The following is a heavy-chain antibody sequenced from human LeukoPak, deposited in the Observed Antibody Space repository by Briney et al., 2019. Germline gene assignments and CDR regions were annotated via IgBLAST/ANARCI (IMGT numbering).Heavy chain of an antibody. CDR1: GFTFSKYA. J-gene: IGHJ4*02. CDR2: ISGSGGST. CDR3: AKDHNWNYVDYFDY. Sequence: GGSLRLSCAASGFTFSKYAMDWVRQAPGKGLEWVSAISGSGGSTYYADSVKGRFTISRDNSKNTLYLQMNSLRAEDTAVYYCAKDHNWNYVDYFDYWGQGTLVTVSS. D-gene: IGHD1-7*01. V-gene: IGHV3-23*01.